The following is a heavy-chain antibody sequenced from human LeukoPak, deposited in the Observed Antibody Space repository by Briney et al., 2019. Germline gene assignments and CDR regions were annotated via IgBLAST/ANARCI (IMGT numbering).Heavy chain of an antibody. Sequence: PSETLSLTCTVSGGSISSYYWSWIRQPPGKGLEWIGYIYYSGSTNYNPSLKSRVTISVDTSKNQFSLKLSSVTAADTAVYYCARLRIAAAGSPLYFDYWGQGTLVTVSS. D-gene: IGHD6-13*01. V-gene: IGHV4-59*01. CDR3: ARLRIAAAGSPLYFDY. CDR1: GGSISSYY. CDR2: IYYSGST. J-gene: IGHJ4*02.